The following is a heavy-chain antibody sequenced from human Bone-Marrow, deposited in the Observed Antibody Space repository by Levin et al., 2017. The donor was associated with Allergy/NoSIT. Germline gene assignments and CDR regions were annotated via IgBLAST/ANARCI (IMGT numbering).Heavy chain of an antibody. CDR2: ISAYNGNT. CDR3: ARDKIAAAGSPLYYYYYGMDV. D-gene: IGHD6-13*01. Sequence: GESLKISCKASGYTFTSYGISWVRQAPGQGLEWMGWISAYNGNTNYAQKLQGRVTMTTDTSTSTAYMELRSLRSDDTAVYYCARDKIAAAGSPLYYYYYGMDVWGQGTTVTVSS. CDR1: GYTFTSYG. V-gene: IGHV1-18*01. J-gene: IGHJ6*02.